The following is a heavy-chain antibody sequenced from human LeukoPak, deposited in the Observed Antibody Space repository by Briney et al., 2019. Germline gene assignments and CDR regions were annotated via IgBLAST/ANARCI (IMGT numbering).Heavy chain of an antibody. CDR1: GGSISSYY. D-gene: IGHD3-10*01. CDR2: IYYSGST. CDR3: AARNYYGSGSYASDI. J-gene: IGHJ3*02. V-gene: IGHV4-59*01. Sequence: SETLSLTCTVSGGSISSYYWSWIRQPPGKGLEWIGYIYYSGSTNYNPSLKSRVTISVDTSKNQFSLRLTSVTAADTAVYYCAARNYYGSGSYASDIWGQGTMVTVSS.